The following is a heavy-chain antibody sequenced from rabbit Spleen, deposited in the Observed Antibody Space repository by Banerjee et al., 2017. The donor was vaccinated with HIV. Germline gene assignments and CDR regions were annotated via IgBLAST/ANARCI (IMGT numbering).Heavy chain of an antibody. D-gene: IGHD8-1*01. V-gene: IGHV1S45*01. CDR1: GFSFSSRFY. CDR2: IDSGSSGDT. CDR3: ARDTGTSFSTYGMDL. J-gene: IGHJ6*01. Sequence: QEQLVESGGGLVQPEGSLTLTCTASGFSFSSRFYMCWVRQAPGKGLEWIACIDSGSSGDTYYANWAKGRFTISKTSSTTVTLQMTRLTAADTATYFCARDTGTSFSTYGMDLWGPGTLVTVS.